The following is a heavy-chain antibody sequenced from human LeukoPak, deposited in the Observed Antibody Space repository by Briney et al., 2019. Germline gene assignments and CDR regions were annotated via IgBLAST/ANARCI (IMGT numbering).Heavy chain of an antibody. CDR3: ARHISDYGGSPHRAFDI. CDR2: IYYSRNT. D-gene: IGHD4-23*01. J-gene: IGHJ3*02. V-gene: IGHV4-59*08. Sequence: PSETLSLTCTVSGGSISSYYWSWIRQPPGKGLEWIGYIYYSRNTNYNPSLKSRVTISVDTSKNQCSLKLSSVTAADTAVYFCARHISDYGGSPHRAFDIWGQGTMVTVSS. CDR1: GGSISSYY.